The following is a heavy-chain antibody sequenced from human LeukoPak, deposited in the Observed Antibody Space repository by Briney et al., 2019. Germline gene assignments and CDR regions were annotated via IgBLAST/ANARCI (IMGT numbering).Heavy chain of an antibody. J-gene: IGHJ6*03. V-gene: IGHV1-2*02. CDR2: IDPNSGGT. D-gene: IGHD2-2*01. CDR3: AREVRADRGYYYYYYMDV. Sequence: ASVKVSCKASGYTFTGYYMHWVRQAPGQGLEWMGWIDPNSGGTNYAQKFQGRVTMTRDTSISTAYMELSRLRSDDTAVYYCAREVRADRGYYYYYYMDVWGKGTTVTVSS. CDR1: GYTFTGYY.